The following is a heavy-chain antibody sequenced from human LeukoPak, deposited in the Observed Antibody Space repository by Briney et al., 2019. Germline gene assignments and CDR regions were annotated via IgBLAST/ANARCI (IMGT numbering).Heavy chain of an antibody. J-gene: IGHJ6*03. CDR3: AREGTTVTTLYYYYYYMDV. Sequence: PSETLSLACTVSGGSISSSRDHWGWIRQPPGKGLEWIGYIYYSGSTYYNPSLKSRVTISVDTSKNQFSLKLSSVTAADTAVYYCAREGTTVTTLYYYYYYMDVWGKGTTVTVSS. CDR1: GGSISSSRDH. D-gene: IGHD4-17*01. CDR2: IYYSGST. V-gene: IGHV4-30-4*08.